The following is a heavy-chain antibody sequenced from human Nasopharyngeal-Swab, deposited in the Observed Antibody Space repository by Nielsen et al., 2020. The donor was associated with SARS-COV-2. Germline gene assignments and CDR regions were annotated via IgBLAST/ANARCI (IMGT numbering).Heavy chain of an antibody. CDR2: ISGSGGTI. D-gene: IGHD7-27*01. J-gene: IGHJ4*02. CDR1: GFTLSDYY. V-gene: IGHV3-11*04. CDR3: ARDRANWDFDY. Sequence: GESLKISCAASGFTLSDYYMSWIRQAPGKGLEYLSYISGSGGTIYYGDSMKGRFTISRDNAKNSLYLQMNSLRAEDTAVYYCARDRANWDFDYWGQGTLVTVSS.